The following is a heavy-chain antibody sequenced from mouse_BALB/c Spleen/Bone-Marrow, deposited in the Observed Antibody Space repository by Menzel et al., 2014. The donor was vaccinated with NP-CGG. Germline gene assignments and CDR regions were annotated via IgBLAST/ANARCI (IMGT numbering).Heavy chain of an antibody. Sequence: EVKLEESGGGLVQPGGSLKLSRAASGFDFRRYWMSWVRQAPGKGLEWIGEINPGSNTINYTPSLKDKFIISRDNAKNTLYLQMSKVKSEDTALYCCARLGYYGWFAYWGQGTLVTVSA. CDR1: GFDFRRYW. CDR3: ARLGYYGWFAY. CDR2: INPGSNTI. V-gene: IGHV4-1*02. J-gene: IGHJ3*01. D-gene: IGHD2-3*01.